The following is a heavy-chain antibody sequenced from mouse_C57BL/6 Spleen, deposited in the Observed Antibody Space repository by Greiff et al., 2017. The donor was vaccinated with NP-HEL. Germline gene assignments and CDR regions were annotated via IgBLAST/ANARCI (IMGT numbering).Heavy chain of an antibody. CDR2: IDPSDSYT. D-gene: IGHD1-1*01. CDR3: ARGDLITTVVATPYWYFDV. V-gene: IGHV1-69*01. Sequence: VQLQQPGAELVMPGASVKLSCKASGYTFTSYWMHWVKQRPGQGLEWIGQIDPSDSYTNYNQKFKGKSTLTVDKSSSTAYMQLSILTSEDSAGYYCARGDLITTVVATPYWYFDVWGTGTTVTVSS. J-gene: IGHJ1*03. CDR1: GYTFTSYW.